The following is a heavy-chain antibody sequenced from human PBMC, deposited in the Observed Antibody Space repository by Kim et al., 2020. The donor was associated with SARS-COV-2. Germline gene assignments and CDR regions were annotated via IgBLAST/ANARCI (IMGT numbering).Heavy chain of an antibody. CDR3: TWDWDFYYRMDV. Sequence: GGSLRLSCAGSGFKFIDAWMNWVRQVPGKGLEWVGRIKSKGRGGTVDYAAYVKGRSSIPRDDSKSTLYLQTNSLETEDTSIYYCTWDWDFYYRMDVLGLGTPVTVSS. CDR1: GFKFIDAW. V-gene: IGHV3-15*01. J-gene: IGHJ6*02. CDR2: IKSKGRGGTV. D-gene: IGHD3-9*01.